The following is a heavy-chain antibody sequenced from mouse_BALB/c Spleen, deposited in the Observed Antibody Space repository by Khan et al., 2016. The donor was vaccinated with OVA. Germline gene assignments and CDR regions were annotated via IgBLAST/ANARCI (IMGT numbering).Heavy chain of an antibody. CDR2: ISYSGST. CDR3: ASGRLLLRYPDYFDY. Sequence: EVQLQESGPGLLKPSPSLSLTCTVTGYSITSDYAWNWIRQFPGNNLEWMAYISYSGSTTYSPSLRSRISITRDTSKNQFFLQLNSVTTEDTATDYCASGRLLLRYPDYFDYWGQGTTLTVSS. D-gene: IGHD1-1*01. V-gene: IGHV3-2*02. J-gene: IGHJ2*01. CDR1: GYSITSDYA.